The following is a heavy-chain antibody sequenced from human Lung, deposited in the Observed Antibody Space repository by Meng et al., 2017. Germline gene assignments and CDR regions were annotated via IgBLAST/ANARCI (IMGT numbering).Heavy chain of an antibody. CDR3: ARGQKGYFDL. CDR1: GGSISSSNYY. Sequence: QVPRQELGPGLVKPSQALSLTCTVSGGSISSSNYYWSWIRQPPGKGLEWSGHIYNSGSTYYNPSLKSRITISVDTSKNQFSLKLSSVTAADTAVYYCARGQKGYFDLWGRGTLVTVSS. J-gene: IGHJ2*01. CDR2: IYNSGST. V-gene: IGHV4-30-4*01.